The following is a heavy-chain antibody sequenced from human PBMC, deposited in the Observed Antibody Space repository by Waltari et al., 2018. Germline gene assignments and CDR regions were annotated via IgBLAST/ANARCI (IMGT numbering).Heavy chain of an antibody. CDR3: ARDLLTTVTTPCDAFDI. CDR1: GYTFTSYY. Sequence: QVQLVQSGAEVKKPGASVKVSCKASGYTFTSYYMHWVRQAPGQGLEWMGIINPSGGSTSYAQKFQGRVTMTRDTSTSTVYMELSSLRSEDTAVYYCARDLLTTVTTPCDAFDIWGQGTMVTVSS. J-gene: IGHJ3*02. D-gene: IGHD4-17*01. CDR2: INPSGGST. V-gene: IGHV1-46*03.